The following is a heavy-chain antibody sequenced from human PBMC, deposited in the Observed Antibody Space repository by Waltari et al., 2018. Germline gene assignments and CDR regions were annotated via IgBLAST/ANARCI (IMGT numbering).Heavy chain of an antibody. D-gene: IGHD3-22*01. J-gene: IGHJ3*02. Sequence: QVQLVQSGAEVKKPGSSVKVSCKASGGTFSSYAISWVRQAPGQGLEWMGGIIPIFGTANYAQKCQGRVTITADESTSTAYMELSSLRSEDTAVYYCAKSSGYYYDFGNAFDIWGQGTMVTVSS. V-gene: IGHV1-69*01. CDR2: IIPIFGTA. CDR3: AKSSGYYYDFGNAFDI. CDR1: GGTFSSYA.